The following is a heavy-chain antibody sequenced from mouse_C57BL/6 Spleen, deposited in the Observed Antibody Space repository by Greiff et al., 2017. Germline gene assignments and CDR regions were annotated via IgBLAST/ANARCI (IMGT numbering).Heavy chain of an antibody. CDR2: IDPSDSYT. J-gene: IGHJ4*01. V-gene: IGHV1-59*01. CDR1: GYTFTSYW. D-gene: IGHD1-1*01. Sequence: QVQLQQPGAELVRPGTSVKLSCKASGYTFTSYWMHWVKQRPGQGLEWIGVIDPSDSYTNYNQKFKGKATLTVDTSSSTAYMQLSSLTSEDSAVYVCARSRYYGSAYAMDYWGQGTSVTVSS. CDR3: ARSRYYGSAYAMDY.